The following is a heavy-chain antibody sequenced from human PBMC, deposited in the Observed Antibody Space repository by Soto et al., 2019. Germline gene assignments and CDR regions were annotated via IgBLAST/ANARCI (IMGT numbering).Heavy chain of an antibody. Sequence: PSETLSLTCAVSGVSLTSGNWWTWVRQSPQRGLEYIGEIFHDGTANYYPSFERRVAMSVGTSRIQFSLTLTSVTAADTAVYFCARAGDYSNYRKPLVPYYYFGMDVWGQGTTVTVSS. CDR1: GVSLTSGNW. CDR2: IFHDGTA. V-gene: IGHV4-4*02. CDR3: ARAGDYSNYRKPLVPYYYFGMDV. J-gene: IGHJ6*02. D-gene: IGHD4-4*01.